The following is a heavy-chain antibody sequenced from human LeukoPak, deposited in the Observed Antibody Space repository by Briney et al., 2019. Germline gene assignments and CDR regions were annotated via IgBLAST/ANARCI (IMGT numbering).Heavy chain of an antibody. Sequence: AGGSLRLSCAASGFTFSSYWMHWVRQAPGKGLVWVSRINSDGSSTSYADSVKGRFTISRDNAKNTLYLQMNSLRAEDTAVYYCAKEMWFGEYFWTFDIWGQGTMVTVSS. CDR1: GFTFSSYW. J-gene: IGHJ3*02. CDR3: AKEMWFGEYFWTFDI. V-gene: IGHV3-74*01. D-gene: IGHD3-10*01. CDR2: INSDGSST.